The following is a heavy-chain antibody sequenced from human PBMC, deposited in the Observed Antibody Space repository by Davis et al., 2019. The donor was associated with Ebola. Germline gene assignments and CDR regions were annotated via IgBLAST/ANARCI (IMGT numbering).Heavy chain of an antibody. D-gene: IGHD2-2*01. V-gene: IGHV4-30-4*01. CDR2: IYYSGST. CDR1: GGSISSGDYY. J-gene: IGHJ6*02. Sequence: PSETLSLTCTVSGGSISSGDYYWSWIRQPPGKGLEWIGYIYYSGSTYYNPSLKSRVTISVDTSKNQFSLKLSSVTAADTAVYYCASAPRGYCSSTSCSMAYYYYYYGMDVWGQGTTVTVSS. CDR3: ASAPRGYCSSTSCSMAYYYYYYGMDV.